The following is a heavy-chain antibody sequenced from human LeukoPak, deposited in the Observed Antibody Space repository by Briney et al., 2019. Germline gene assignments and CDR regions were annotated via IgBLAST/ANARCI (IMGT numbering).Heavy chain of an antibody. J-gene: IGHJ4*02. CDR1: GYSFTTYH. Sequence: SSVNSSCKASGYSFTTYHVHWVRQAPVQGLEWMGIIKDSGTTIYPQKFQGRVTMTRDTSTSTVYMEVSSLRSEDTAVYYCARESPHTFYFDYWGQGTLVTVSS. CDR3: ARESPHTFYFDY. D-gene: IGHD3-16*01. V-gene: IGHV1-46*01. CDR2: IKDSGTT.